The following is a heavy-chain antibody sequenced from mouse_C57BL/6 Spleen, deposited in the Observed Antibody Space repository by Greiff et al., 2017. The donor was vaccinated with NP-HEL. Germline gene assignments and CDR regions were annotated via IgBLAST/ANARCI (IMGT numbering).Heavy chain of an antibody. Sequence: QVQLQQPGAELVMPGASVKLSCKASGYTFTSYWMNWVKQRPGQGLEWIGEIDPSDGYTNYNQKFKGKATLTVDKSSSTAYMQLSSLTSEDSAVYDCARKGYGSSYGFGYWGQGTTVTVAA. CDR2: IDPSDGYT. CDR3: ARKGYGSSYGFGY. V-gene: IGHV1-69*01. CDR1: GYTFTSYW. D-gene: IGHD1-1*01. J-gene: IGHJ3*01.